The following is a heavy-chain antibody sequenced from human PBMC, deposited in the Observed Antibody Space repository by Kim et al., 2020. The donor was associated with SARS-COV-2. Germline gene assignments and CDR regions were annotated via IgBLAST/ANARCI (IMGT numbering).Heavy chain of an antibody. CDR1: GGSFSGYY. D-gene: IGHD1-1*01. CDR2: INHSGST. J-gene: IGHJ6*02. V-gene: IGHV4-34*01. Sequence: SETLSLTCAVYGGSFSGYYWSWIRQPPGKGLEWIGEINHSGSTNYNPSLKSRVTISVDTSKNQFSLKLSSVTAADTAVYYCARGNRYGYYYYYGMDVWGQGTTVTVSS. CDR3: ARGNRYGYYYYYGMDV.